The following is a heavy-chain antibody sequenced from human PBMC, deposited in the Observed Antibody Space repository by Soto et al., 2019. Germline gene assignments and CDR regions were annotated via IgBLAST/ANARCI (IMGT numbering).Heavy chain of an antibody. CDR1: GFIFSNYG. V-gene: IGHV3-30*19. Sequence: QVQLVESGGGVVQPGRSLRLSCAASGFIFSNYGMHWVRQAPGKGLEWVAVIPNDGTYQYYVDSVKGRFTIPRDNSKDTVNLQMKSLRAGDTAVYYCVRDDDGPDNGFEHWGQGILVTLSS. D-gene: IGHD1-1*01. CDR2: IPNDGTYQ. CDR3: VRDDDGPDNGFEH. J-gene: IGHJ4*01.